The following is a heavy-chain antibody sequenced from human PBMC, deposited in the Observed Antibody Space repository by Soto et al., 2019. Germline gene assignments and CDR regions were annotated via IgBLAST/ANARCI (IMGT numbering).Heavy chain of an antibody. J-gene: IGHJ5*02. CDR2: VSYDGSNK. D-gene: IGHD7-27*01. CDR1: GFTFSDYA. V-gene: IGHV3-30-3*01. Sequence: QVQLVESGGGVVQPGRSLRLSCAASGFTFSDYAIHWVRQAPGKGLEWVAVVSYDGSNKYYADSVKGRFSISRENSKNTLYLQMYSLRAEDTAVYYCARGRPRMTNRAWFDPWGQGTLVTVSS. CDR3: ARGRPRMTNRAWFDP.